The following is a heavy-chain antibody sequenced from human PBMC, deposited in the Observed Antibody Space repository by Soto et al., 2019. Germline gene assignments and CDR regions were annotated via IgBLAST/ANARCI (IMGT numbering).Heavy chain of an antibody. J-gene: IGHJ4*02. D-gene: IGHD3-10*01. CDR1: GGSINSYY. Sequence: QVQLQESGPGLVKPSETLSLTCTVSGGSINSYYWSWIRQPPGKGLEWIGYVYYSGSTNYNPSFKSRVTISVDTSENQFSLKLISVTAADTAVYYCTRVLGSGVSDYWGQGILVTVSS. CDR3: TRVLGSGVSDY. CDR2: VYYSGST. V-gene: IGHV4-59*01.